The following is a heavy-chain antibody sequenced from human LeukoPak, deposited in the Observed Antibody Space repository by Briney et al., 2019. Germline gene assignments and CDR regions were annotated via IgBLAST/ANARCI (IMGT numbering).Heavy chain of an antibody. CDR1: GGSFSGYY. J-gene: IGHJ3*02. D-gene: IGHD3-3*01. CDR3: ARHVLRFLEWFPRGAFDI. V-gene: IGHV4-34*01. CDR2: INHSGST. Sequence: PSETLSLTCAVYGGSFSGYYWSWIRQPPGKGLEWIGEINHSGSTNYNPSLKSRVTISVDTSKNQFSLKLSSVTAADTAVYYCARHVLRFLEWFPRGAFDIWGQGTMVTVSS.